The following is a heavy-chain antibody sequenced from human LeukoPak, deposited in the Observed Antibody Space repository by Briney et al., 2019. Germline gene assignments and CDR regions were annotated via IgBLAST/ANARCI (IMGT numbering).Heavy chain of an antibody. CDR2: ISYDGSNK. Sequence: HPGGSLRLSCAASGFTVSSSYMYWVRQAPGKGLEWVAVISYDGSNKYYADSVKGRFTISRDNAKSSLFLQLNSLSAEDTAMYYCARWDAYCTGGSCYFGGFAFDIWGQGTVVTVSS. CDR3: ARWDAYCTGGSCYFGGFAFDI. D-gene: IGHD2-15*01. J-gene: IGHJ3*02. V-gene: IGHV3-30*03. CDR1: GFTVSSSY.